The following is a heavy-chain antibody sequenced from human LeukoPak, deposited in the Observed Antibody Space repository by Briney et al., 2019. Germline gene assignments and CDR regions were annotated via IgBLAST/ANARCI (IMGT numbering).Heavy chain of an antibody. D-gene: IGHD2-15*01. V-gene: IGHV3-21*01. CDR3: ARDLGYCSGGSCMGY. Sequence: AGGSLRLSCAASGFTFSSYSMNWVRQAPGKGLEWVSSISSSSSYIYYADSVKGRFTISRDNSKNTLYLQMNSLRAEDTAVYYCARDLGYCSGGSCMGYWGQGTLVTVSS. CDR1: GFTFSSYS. J-gene: IGHJ4*02. CDR2: ISSSSSYI.